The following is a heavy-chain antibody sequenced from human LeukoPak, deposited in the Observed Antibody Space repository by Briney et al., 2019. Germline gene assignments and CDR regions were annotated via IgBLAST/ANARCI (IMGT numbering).Heavy chain of an antibody. D-gene: IGHD6-6*01. CDR3: ATSLASARAAGYYFHY. J-gene: IGHJ4*02. Sequence: WRSLRLSCAASGFTVSSKYMSWVRQAPGKGLEWVSLVYSSGSTYYADSVKGRFTISRDNSKNTLSLQMNSLRAEDTAVYYCATSLASARAAGYYFHYWGQGTLVTVS. CDR1: GFTVSSKY. CDR2: VYSSGST. V-gene: IGHV3-66*01.